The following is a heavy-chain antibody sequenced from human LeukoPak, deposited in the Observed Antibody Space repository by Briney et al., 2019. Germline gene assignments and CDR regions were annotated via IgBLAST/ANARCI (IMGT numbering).Heavy chain of an antibody. V-gene: IGHV3-21*01. D-gene: IGHD6-19*01. Sequence: GGSLRLPCAASGFTFSSYSMNWVCQTPGKGLEWVSSISATSSYIYYADSARGRFTISRDNAKNSLYLQMNSLRAEDTAVYYCARDKTEQWLVLEAFDIWGQGTVVTVSS. CDR3: ARDKTEQWLVLEAFDI. CDR2: ISATSSYI. J-gene: IGHJ3*02. CDR1: GFTFSSYS.